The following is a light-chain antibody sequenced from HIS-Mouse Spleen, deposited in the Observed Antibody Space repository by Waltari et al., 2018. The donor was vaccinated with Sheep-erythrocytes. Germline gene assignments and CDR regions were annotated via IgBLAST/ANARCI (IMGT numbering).Light chain of an antibody. CDR3: CSYAGSYNHV. CDR1: SRDVGGYNH. J-gene: IGLJ1*01. CDR2: DVS. Sequence: QSALTQPRSVSGSPGQSVTISCPGTSRDVGGYNHVSWDQQHPGKAPKLMIYDVSKRPSGVPDRFSGSESGNTASLTISGLQAEDEADYYCCSYAGSYNHVFATGTKVTVL. V-gene: IGLV2-11*01.